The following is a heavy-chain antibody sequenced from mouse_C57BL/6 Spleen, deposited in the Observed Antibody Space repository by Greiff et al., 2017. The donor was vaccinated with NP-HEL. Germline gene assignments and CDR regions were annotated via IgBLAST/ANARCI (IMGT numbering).Heavy chain of an antibody. V-gene: IGHV2-2*01. D-gene: IGHD2-2*01. Sequence: QVQLKESGPGLVQPSQSLSITCTVSGFSLTSYGVHWVRQSPGKGLEWLGVIWSGGSTNYNAAFISRLSISTDNSKSQVFFTMNSLQADDTAIYYCASPGYGISRSYYAMDYWGQGTSVTVSS. CDR2: IWSGGST. J-gene: IGHJ4*01. CDR1: GFSLTSYG. CDR3: ASPGYGISRSYYAMDY.